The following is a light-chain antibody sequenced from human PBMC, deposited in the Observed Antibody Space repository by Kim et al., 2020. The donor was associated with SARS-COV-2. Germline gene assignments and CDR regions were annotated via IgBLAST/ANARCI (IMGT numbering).Light chain of an antibody. J-gene: IGKJ1*01. V-gene: IGKV3-20*01. Sequence: PGERATLSCRASQSVSSSYLAWYQQKPGQAPRLLIYGASSRATGIPDRFSGSGSGTDFTLTISRLEPEESAVYYCQQYGSSPWTFGQGTKVDIK. CDR1: QSVSSSY. CDR3: QQYGSSPWT. CDR2: GAS.